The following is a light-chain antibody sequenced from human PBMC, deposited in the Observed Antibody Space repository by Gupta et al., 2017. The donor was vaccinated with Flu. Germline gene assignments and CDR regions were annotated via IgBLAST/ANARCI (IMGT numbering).Light chain of an antibody. CDR1: QSIINY. CDR2: NAS. Sequence: DIQMTQSPSSLSASVGDRVTITCRASQSIINYLNWYQQKPGKAPILLIYNASSLQIGVPSKFSGSGSGTDFTLTISSLQPEDFAAYYCQQTYNTSWTFGQGTKVEVK. CDR3: QQTYNTSWT. V-gene: IGKV1-39*01. J-gene: IGKJ1*01.